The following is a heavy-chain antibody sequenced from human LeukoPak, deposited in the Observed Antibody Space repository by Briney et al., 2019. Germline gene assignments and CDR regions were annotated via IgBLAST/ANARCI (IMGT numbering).Heavy chain of an antibody. Sequence: GGSLRLSCAGSGFTVSSKHMSWVRQAPGKGLEWVSVIYSGGSTYYADSVKGRFTISRDNSKNTLYLQMNSLGVEDTAVYYCARGAITMVRGWEFDYWGQGTLVTVSS. V-gene: IGHV3-66*01. CDR1: GFTVSSKH. D-gene: IGHD3-10*01. J-gene: IGHJ4*02. CDR2: IYSGGST. CDR3: ARGAITMVRGWEFDY.